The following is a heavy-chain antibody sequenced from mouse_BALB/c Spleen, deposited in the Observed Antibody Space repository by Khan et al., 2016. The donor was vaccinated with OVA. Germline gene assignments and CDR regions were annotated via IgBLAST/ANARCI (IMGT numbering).Heavy chain of an antibody. CDR2: IDPKTGVT. V-gene: IGHV1-15*01. Sequence: QVQLQQPGAELVRPGASVTVSCKASGYTFPDYELHWVKQTPVHGLEWIGVIDPKTGVTAYNQKFKGKATLTADKSSSTAYMELRSLTSEDSAVYYCTRSTFAYWGQGTLVTVSA. CDR1: GYTFPDYE. CDR3: TRSTFAY. J-gene: IGHJ3*01.